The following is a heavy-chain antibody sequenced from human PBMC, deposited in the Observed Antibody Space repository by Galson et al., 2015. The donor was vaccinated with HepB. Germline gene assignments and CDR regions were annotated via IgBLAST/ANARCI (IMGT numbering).Heavy chain of an antibody. J-gene: IGHJ5*02. CDR2: INTNTGNP. CDR1: GYTFTSYA. CDR3: ARGAGSGWYPALNWFDP. V-gene: IGHV7-4-1*02. Sequence: SVTVSCKASGYTFTSYAMNWVRQAPGQGLEWMGWINTNTGNPTYAQGFTGRFVFSLDTSVSTAYLQISSLKAEDTAVYYCARGAGSGWYPALNWFDPWGQGTLVTVSS. D-gene: IGHD6-19*01.